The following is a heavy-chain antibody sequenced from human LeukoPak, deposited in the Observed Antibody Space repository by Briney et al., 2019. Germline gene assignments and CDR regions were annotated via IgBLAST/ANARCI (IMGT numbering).Heavy chain of an antibody. D-gene: IGHD2-15*01. Sequence: SETLSLTCTVSGGSISSYYWSWIRQPPGKGLEWIGYIYYSGSTNYNPSLKSRVTISVDTSKNQFSLKLSSVTAADTAVYYCGRLEGGIVVVVADWGQGTLVTVSS. V-gene: IGHV4-59*08. CDR2: IYYSGST. J-gene: IGHJ4*02. CDR3: GRLEGGIVVVVAD. CDR1: GGSISSYY.